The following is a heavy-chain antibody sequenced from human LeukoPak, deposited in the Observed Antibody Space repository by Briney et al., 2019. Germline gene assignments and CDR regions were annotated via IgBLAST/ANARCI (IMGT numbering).Heavy chain of an antibody. V-gene: IGHV1-18*01. D-gene: IGHD3-10*01. CDR2: ISTYNGNT. CDR3: ARDYGPGRVDYFDS. J-gene: IGHJ4*02. Sequence: ASVKVSCKASGYTFTSYGISWVRQAPGQGLEWMGWISTYNGNTYYAQNLKGRVTMTTDTSTSTAYMELRSLRSDDTAVYYRARDYGPGRVDYFDSWGQGSLVTVSS. CDR1: GYTFTSYG.